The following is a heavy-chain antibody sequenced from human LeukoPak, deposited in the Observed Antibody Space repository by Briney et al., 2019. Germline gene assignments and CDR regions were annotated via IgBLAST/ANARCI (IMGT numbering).Heavy chain of an antibody. D-gene: IGHD6-19*01. Sequence: PGRSLRLSCAASGFTFNTYAMHWVRQAPGKGLEWLALVTYDGNNQYYADSVKGGFTVSRDNSRNTVNLQMNSLRGEDTAVYYCARAPVRGAVAGVDYWGQGTLVTVSS. CDR3: ARAPVRGAVAGVDY. J-gene: IGHJ4*02. CDR1: GFTFNTYA. CDR2: VTYDGNNQ. V-gene: IGHV3-30-3*01.